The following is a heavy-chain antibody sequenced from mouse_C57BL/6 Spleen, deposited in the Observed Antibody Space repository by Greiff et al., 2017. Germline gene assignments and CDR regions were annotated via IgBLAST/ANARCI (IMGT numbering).Heavy chain of an antibody. CDR1: GYAFSSYW. J-gene: IGHJ2*01. CDR3: AREGPTTVVASYYFDY. CDR2: IYPGDGDT. V-gene: IGHV1-80*01. Sequence: QVQLQQSGAELVKPGASVKISCKASGYAFSSYWMNWVKQRPGKGLEWIGQIYPGDGDTNYNGKFKGKATLTADKSSSTAYMQLSSLTSEDSAVYFCAREGPTTVVASYYFDYWGQGTTLTVSS. D-gene: IGHD1-1*01.